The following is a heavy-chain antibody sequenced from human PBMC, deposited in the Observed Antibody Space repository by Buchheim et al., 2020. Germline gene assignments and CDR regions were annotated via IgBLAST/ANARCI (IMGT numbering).Heavy chain of an antibody. D-gene: IGHD4-23*01. CDR1: GFTFSSYW. J-gene: IGHJ4*02. V-gene: IGHV3-74*03. CDR2: IKGEGSSI. CDR3: ARDEDYGGNSNFDC. Sequence: EVQLVESGGGLVQPGGSLRLSCAASGFTFSSYWRHWVRQAPGKGLEGVARIKGEGSSIMYGDSVKGGFTISREKAKNTWCVQMNSLRAEDTAVYYCARDEDYGGNSNFDCWGQGTL.